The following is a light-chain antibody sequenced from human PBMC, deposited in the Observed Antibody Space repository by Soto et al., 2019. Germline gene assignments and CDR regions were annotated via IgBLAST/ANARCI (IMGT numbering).Light chain of an antibody. Sequence: QSVLTQPRSVSGSPGQSVTISCTGTSSDIGGYNYVSWYQHRPDKAPNLLIYDVSKRPSGVPDRFSGSKSGNTASLTISGLQAEDGADYYCCSYADSYTFVFXTGTKVTVL. CDR1: SSDIGGYNY. J-gene: IGLJ1*01. CDR2: DVS. CDR3: CSYADSYTFV. V-gene: IGLV2-11*01.